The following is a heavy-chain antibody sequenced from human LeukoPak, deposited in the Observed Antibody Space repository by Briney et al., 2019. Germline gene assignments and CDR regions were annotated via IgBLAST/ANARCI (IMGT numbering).Heavy chain of an antibody. V-gene: IGHV3-74*01. CDR1: GFTFSSYW. Sequence: PGGSLRLSCAASGFTFSSYWMHWVRQAPGKGLVWVSRINSDGSSTSYADSVKGRFTISRDNAKNPLYLQMNSLRAEDTAVYYCARVDTVTTPGYWGQGTLVTVSS. D-gene: IGHD4-17*01. J-gene: IGHJ4*02. CDR3: ARVDTVTTPGY. CDR2: INSDGSST.